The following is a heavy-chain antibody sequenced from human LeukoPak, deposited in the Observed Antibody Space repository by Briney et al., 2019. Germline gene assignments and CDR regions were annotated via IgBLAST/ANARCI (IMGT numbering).Heavy chain of an antibody. CDR1: GFTVSSNY. D-gene: IGHD2-15*01. V-gene: IGHV3-64D*09. CDR2: ISDSGGST. J-gene: IGHJ6*02. Sequence: GGSLRLSSAASGFTVSSNYMSWVRQAPGKGLEYVSAISDSGGSTYYADSVKGRFTISRDNSKNTLYLQMSSLRAEDTAVYFCVRGYSFGPYGMDVWGQGTTVTVSS. CDR3: VRGYSFGPYGMDV.